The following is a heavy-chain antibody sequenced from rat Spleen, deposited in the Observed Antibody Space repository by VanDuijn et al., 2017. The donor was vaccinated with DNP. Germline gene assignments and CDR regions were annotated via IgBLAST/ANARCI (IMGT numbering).Heavy chain of an antibody. CDR3: TGVDSYPGLPFQY. CDR1: GFSLTDYH. J-gene: IGHJ2*01. Sequence: QVQLKESGPGLVQPSQTLSLTCTVSGFSLTDYHVHWVRQPPGKGLEWMGRMQSGGGTAYNSVLKVRLSISRDTSKNQVFLEVNSLQTEDTAFYLCTGVDSYPGLPFQYWGQGVMVTVSS. CDR2: MQSGGGT. V-gene: IGHV2-19*01. D-gene: IGHD1-4*01.